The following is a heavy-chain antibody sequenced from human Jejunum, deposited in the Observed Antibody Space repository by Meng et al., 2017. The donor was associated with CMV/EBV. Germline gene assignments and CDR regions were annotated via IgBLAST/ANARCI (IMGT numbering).Heavy chain of an antibody. V-gene: IGHV1-69*04. D-gene: IGHD2-2*01. J-gene: IGHJ5*02. CDR1: FSRYT. Sequence: FSRYTISWVRQAPGQGLEWMGRIIPILGIANYAQKFQGRVTITADKSTSTAYMELSSLRSEDTAVYYCARDYCSSTSCYSRHNWFDPWGQGTLVTVSS. CDR2: IIPILGIA. CDR3: ARDYCSSTSCYSRHNWFDP.